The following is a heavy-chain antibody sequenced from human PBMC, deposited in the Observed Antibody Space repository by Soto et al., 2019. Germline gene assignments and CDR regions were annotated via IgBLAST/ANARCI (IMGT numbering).Heavy chain of an antibody. CDR1: GFTFSSYA. CDR2: ISYDGSDK. J-gene: IGHJ3*02. CDR3: ARHIVVVTPTYPFDI. D-gene: IGHD2-21*02. Sequence: QVQLVESGGGVVQPGRSLRLSCAASGFTFSSYAMHWVRQAPGKGLEWVAVISYDGSDKYYADSVKGRFTISRDNSKNTLYLQMNSLRAEDTAVYYSARHIVVVTPTYPFDIWGQGTMVTVSS. V-gene: IGHV3-30-3*01.